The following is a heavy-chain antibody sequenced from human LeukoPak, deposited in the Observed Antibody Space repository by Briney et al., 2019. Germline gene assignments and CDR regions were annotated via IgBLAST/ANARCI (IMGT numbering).Heavy chain of an antibody. Sequence: GGSLRLSCAASGFTFSDYYMSWIRQAPGKGLEWVSYISSSGSTIYYADPVKGRFTISRDNAKNSLYLQMNSLRAEDTAVYYCARGEWELPDYYGMDVWGQGTTVTVSS. CDR2: ISSSGSTI. CDR3: ARGEWELPDYYGMDV. D-gene: IGHD1-26*01. V-gene: IGHV3-11*01. CDR1: GFTFSDYY. J-gene: IGHJ6*02.